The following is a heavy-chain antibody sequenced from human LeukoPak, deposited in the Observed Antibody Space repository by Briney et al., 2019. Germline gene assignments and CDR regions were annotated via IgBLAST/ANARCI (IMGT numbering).Heavy chain of an antibody. J-gene: IGHJ5*02. Sequence: GGSLRLSCAASGFTFSCSAMHWVRQASGKGLEWVGRIRSKANSYATAYAASVKGRFTISRDDSKNTAYLQMNSLKTEDTAVYYCSRPPTETHPGAWGQGTLVTVSS. CDR3: SRPPTETHPGA. V-gene: IGHV3-73*01. CDR2: IRSKANSYAT. CDR1: GFTFSCSA.